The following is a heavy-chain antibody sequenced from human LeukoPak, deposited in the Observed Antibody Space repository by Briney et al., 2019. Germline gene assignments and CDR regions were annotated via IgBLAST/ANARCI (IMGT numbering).Heavy chain of an antibody. V-gene: IGHV4-4*07. CDR2: IYTSGST. CDR1: GCSISNYY. Sequence: SESLSLTCTVSGCSISNYYRSWFRQPAGKGLEWVASIYTSGSTNYNPSLKSRVTMSVDTSKNQFSLKLSSVTAADTAVYYCARDLTMVRGVIILGYWFDPWGQGTLVTVSS. CDR3: ARDLTMVRGVIILGYWFDP. J-gene: IGHJ5*02. D-gene: IGHD3-10*01.